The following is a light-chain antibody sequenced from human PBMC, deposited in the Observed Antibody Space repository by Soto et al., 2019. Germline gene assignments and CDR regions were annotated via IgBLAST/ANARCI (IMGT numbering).Light chain of an antibody. V-gene: IGLV2-23*03. CDR2: EGS. Sequence: QSVLTQPASVSGSPGQSITISCTGTSSDVGSYNLVCWYQQHPGKASKLMIYEGSKRPSGVSNRFSGSKSGNTASLTISGLQAEDEADYYCCSYAGSSTLVVFGGGTKLTVL. J-gene: IGLJ2*01. CDR3: CSYAGSSTLVV. CDR1: SSDVGSYNL.